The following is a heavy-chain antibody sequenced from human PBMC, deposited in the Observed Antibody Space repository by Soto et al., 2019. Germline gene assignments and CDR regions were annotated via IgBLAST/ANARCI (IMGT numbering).Heavy chain of an antibody. CDR3: ARGIKYGAYSRWFDP. D-gene: IGHD4-17*01. CDR1: GYTFTSYD. V-gene: IGHV1-8*01. CDR2: MNPNSGNT. J-gene: IGHJ5*02. Sequence: GASLKVACKASGYTFTSYDINWVRQATGQGLEYLGWMNPNSGNTAYVQKFQGRVTMTWDTSITTAYMELSSLRSEDTAVYFCARGIKYGAYSRWFDPWG.